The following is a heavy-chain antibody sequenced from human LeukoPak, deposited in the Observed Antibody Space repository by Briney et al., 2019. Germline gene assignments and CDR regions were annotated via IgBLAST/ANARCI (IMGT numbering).Heavy chain of an antibody. D-gene: IGHD3-22*01. Sequence: GGSLRLSCAASGLTFSDYYMTWVRQAPGKGLEWVAYISSSGSTIYSADSVKGRFTVSRDNAKNSLFLHMNSLRAEDTAIYYCAIQITMIVVVPYFDYWGQGTLVTVSS. CDR1: GLTFSDYY. J-gene: IGHJ4*02. CDR2: ISSSGSTI. CDR3: AIQITMIVVVPYFDY. V-gene: IGHV3-11*04.